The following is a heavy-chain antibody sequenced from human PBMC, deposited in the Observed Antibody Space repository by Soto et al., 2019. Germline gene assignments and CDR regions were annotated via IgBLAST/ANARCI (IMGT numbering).Heavy chain of an antibody. CDR2: ISGSSSSL. D-gene: IGHD6-13*01. CDR3: ASARGSSWYFDY. J-gene: IGHJ4*02. CDR1: GFTFRSYS. V-gene: IGHV3-21*01. Sequence: GGSLRLSCAASGFTFRSYSMNWVRQAPGKGLEWVSSISGSSSSLYYADSVKGRFTISRDNAKNSLYLQMNSLRAVDTALYYCASARGSSWYFDYWGQGTLVTVSS.